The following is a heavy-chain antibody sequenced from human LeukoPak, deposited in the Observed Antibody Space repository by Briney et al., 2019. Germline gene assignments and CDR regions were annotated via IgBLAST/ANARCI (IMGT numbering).Heavy chain of an antibody. CDR3: ARDLSSTPNWELDY. D-gene: IGHD1-26*01. V-gene: IGHV1-2*02. CDR2: INPNSGGT. Sequence: ASVKVSCKASGYTFTGYYMHWVRQAPGQGLEWMGWINPNSGGTNYAQKFQGRVTMTRDTSITTVYMELHSLTFDDAAVYYCARDLSSTPNWELDYWGQGALVTVSS. J-gene: IGHJ4*02. CDR1: GYTFTGYY.